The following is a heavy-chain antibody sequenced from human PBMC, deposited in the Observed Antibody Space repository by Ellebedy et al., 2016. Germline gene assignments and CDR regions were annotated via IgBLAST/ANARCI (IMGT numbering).Heavy chain of an antibody. J-gene: IGHJ6*02. CDR2: VFHTGAT. Sequence: SETLSLTCNVFGGSVSSYYWNWIRRPPGKGLEWIGYVFHTGATNYNPSLKSRVTMSVDTSKSQSFLRLASVTAADTAVYYCARLAMLARLQNYGYHSMDVWGQGTTVIVSS. CDR3: ARLAMLARLQNYGYHSMDV. D-gene: IGHD3-10*01. CDR1: GGSVSSYY. V-gene: IGHV4-59*02.